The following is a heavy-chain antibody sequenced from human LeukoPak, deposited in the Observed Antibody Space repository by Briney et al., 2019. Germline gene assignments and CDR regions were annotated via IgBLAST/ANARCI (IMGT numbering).Heavy chain of an antibody. CDR1: GFTFSSYW. Sequence: GGSLRLSCAASGFTFSSYWMSWVRQAPGKGLEWVSAISDSGGRTFYADSVKGRFTISRDNSKNTLYLQMNSLRAEDTAVYYCAKDSYDNSIWGQGTLVSVSS. D-gene: IGHD3-10*01. CDR2: ISDSGGRT. V-gene: IGHV3-23*01. CDR3: AKDSYDNSI. J-gene: IGHJ4*02.